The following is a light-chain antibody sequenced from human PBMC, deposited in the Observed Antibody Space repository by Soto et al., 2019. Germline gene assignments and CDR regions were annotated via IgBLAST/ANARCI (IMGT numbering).Light chain of an antibody. CDR3: QQAYITPHSG. CDR1: QSISSY. J-gene: IGKJ3*01. Sequence: DIQMTQSPSSLSASVGDRVTITCRAIQSISSYLNWYQQKPGEAPKLLIYAASILHSGVPSRFGGSGSGTDFTLNISSLQPEDFATYYCQQAYITPHSGFGPGTKVDIK. V-gene: IGKV1-39*01. CDR2: AAS.